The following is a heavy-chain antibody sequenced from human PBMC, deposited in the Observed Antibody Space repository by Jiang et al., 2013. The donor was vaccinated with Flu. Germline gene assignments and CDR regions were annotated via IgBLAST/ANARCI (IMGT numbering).Heavy chain of an antibody. V-gene: IGHV3-30*04. CDR1: GFTFSRHV. Sequence: VQLVESGGGVVQPGSSLRLSCEASGFTFSRHVLHWFRQAPGKGLDWVAVISSDGNSKFYADSVKGRYTISRDNSKNTLYLQMNSLTAEDAAIYYCAIRWYSPQGILDASEMWGQGTVV. CDR3: AIRWYSPQGILDASEM. CDR2: ISSDGNSK. J-gene: IGHJ3*02. D-gene: IGHD4-23*01.